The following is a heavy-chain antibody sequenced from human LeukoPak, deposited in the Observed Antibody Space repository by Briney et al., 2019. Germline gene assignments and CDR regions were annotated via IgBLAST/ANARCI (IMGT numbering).Heavy chain of an antibody. CDR1: GGSFSGYY. Sequence: SETLSLTCAVYGGSFSGYYWSWLRQPPGKGLEWIGEINHSGSTNYNPSLKSRVTISVDTSKNQFSLKLSSVTAADTAVYYFARHLANVLWGVNPRWFDPCGQGTLVTVSS. CDR2: INHSGST. CDR3: ARHLANVLWGVNPRWFDP. V-gene: IGHV4-34*01. J-gene: IGHJ5*02. D-gene: IGHD3-10*01.